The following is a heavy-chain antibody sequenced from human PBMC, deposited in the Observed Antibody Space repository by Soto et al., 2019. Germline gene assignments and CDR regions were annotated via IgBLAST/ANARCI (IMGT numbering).Heavy chain of an antibody. J-gene: IGHJ4*01. CDR1: GGSVSSGNFY. Sequence: SSENLSLTCTVSGGSVSSGNFYWSWIRQPPGKGLEYIGYIYYNGNTNYNPSLKSRVTMSVETSKNQLSLKLGYVTAADTAVQYGASSTIFGRHFDYGGLETLVTVFS. CDR2: IYYNGNT. D-gene: IGHD2-2*01. CDR3: ASSTIFGRHFDY. V-gene: IGHV4-61*01.